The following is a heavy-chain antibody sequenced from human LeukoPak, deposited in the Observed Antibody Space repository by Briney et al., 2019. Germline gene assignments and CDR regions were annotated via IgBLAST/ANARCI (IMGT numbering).Heavy chain of an antibody. CDR1: GYTFNTYG. D-gene: IGHD6-25*01. CDR2: ISTYNGDT. V-gene: IGHV1-18*01. J-gene: IGHJ4*02. CDR3: LRDAQRPRLTPDY. Sequence: ASVKVSCKASGYTFNTYGISWVRQAPGQGLEWMGWISTYNGDTNYVQNLQGRVTMTTDTSASTAYMELMSLRSDDTAVYYCLRDAQRPRLTPDYWGQGTLVTVSS.